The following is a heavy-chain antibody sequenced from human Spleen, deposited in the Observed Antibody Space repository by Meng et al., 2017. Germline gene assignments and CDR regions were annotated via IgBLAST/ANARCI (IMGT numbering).Heavy chain of an antibody. D-gene: IGHD6-19*01. CDR3: ARETGYSSGWYISKFYAFDI. Sequence: SETLSLTCTVSGGSISSSSYYWGWIRQPPGKGLEWIGSIYYSGSTYYNPSLKSRVTISVDTSKNQFSLKLSSVTAADTAVYYCARETGYSSGWYISKFYAFDIWGQGTMVTVSS. CDR1: GGSISSSSYY. CDR2: IYYSGST. V-gene: IGHV4-39*07. J-gene: IGHJ3*02.